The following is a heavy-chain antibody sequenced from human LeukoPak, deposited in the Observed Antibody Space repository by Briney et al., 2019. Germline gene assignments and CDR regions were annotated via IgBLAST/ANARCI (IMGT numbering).Heavy chain of an antibody. J-gene: IGHJ4*02. CDR3: ARDLGFAAAATLGY. V-gene: IGHV3-7*01. Sequence: QPGGSLRLSCAASGFTFSSYWMSWVRQAPGKGLEWVANIKQDGSEKYYVGAVKGRFTISRDNAKNSLYLQMNSLRVEDTAVYYCARDLGFAAAATLGYWGQGTLVTVSS. CDR1: GFTFSSYW. CDR2: IKQDGSEK. D-gene: IGHD6-13*01.